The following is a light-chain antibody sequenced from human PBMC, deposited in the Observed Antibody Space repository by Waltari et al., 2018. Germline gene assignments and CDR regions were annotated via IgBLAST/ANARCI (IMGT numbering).Light chain of an antibody. J-gene: IGLJ3*02. Sequence: QSVLTQPPSVSGAPGQRVTISCNGSSSNIGEGYDVHWYQQLPGTAPKVIMYRNNNRPAGVPDRFSGSKSGTSASLAITGLQAEDEADYFCQSYDSSLSGSGVFGGGTRLTVL. CDR2: RNN. V-gene: IGLV1-40*01. CDR3: QSYDSSLSGSGV. CDR1: SSNIGEGYD.